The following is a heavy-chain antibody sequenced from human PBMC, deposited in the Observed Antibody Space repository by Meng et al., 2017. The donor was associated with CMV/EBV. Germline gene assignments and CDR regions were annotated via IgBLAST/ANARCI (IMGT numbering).Heavy chain of an antibody. CDR3: ARDSIAARPGWFDP. Sequence: ASGFTVSSYWMHWVRQAPGKGLVWVSRINSDGSSTSYADSVKGRFTISRDNAKNTLYLQMNSLRAEDTAVYYCARDSIAARPGWFDPWGQGTLVTVSS. CDR2: INSDGSST. J-gene: IGHJ5*02. D-gene: IGHD6-6*01. V-gene: IGHV3-74*01. CDR1: GFTVSSYW.